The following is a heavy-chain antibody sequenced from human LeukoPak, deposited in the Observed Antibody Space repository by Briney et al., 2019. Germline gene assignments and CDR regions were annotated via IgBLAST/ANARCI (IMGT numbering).Heavy chain of an antibody. CDR1: GFTFSSYA. D-gene: IGHD5-18*01. V-gene: IGHV3-23*01. Sequence: TGGSLRLSCAASGFTFSSYAMSWVRQAPGKGLEWVSAISSSGGSTYYADSVEGRFTISRDNSKNTLYLQMNSLRAEDTAVYYCAKDGYSYGYTYYFDYWGQGTLVTVSS. CDR3: AKDGYSYGYTYYFDY. CDR2: ISSSGGST. J-gene: IGHJ4*02.